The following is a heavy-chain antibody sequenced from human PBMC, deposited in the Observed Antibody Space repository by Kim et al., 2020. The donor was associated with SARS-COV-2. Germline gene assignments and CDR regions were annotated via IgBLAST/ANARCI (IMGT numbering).Heavy chain of an antibody. CDR2: ISGSGGST. Sequence: GGSLRLSCAASGFTFSSYAMSWVRQAPGKGLEWVSAISGSGGSTYSDSVKGRFTISRDNSKNTLYLQMNSLRAEDTAVYYCAKESITMVRGATDYWGQGTLVTVSS. D-gene: IGHD3-10*01. J-gene: IGHJ4*02. CDR1: GFTFSSYA. CDR3: AKESITMVRGATDY. V-gene: IGHV3-23*01.